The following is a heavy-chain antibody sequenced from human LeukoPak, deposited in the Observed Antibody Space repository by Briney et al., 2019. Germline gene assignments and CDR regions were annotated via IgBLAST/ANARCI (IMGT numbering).Heavy chain of an antibody. CDR1: GLTFSSYS. CDR3: ARGALNIPGEHGAFDY. CDR2: ISTSSSYI. Sequence: GGSLRLSCAASGLTFSSYSMNWVRQAPGKGLEWVSSISTSSSYIHYADSVKGRFTISRDNAKNSLRAEDTAVYYCARGALNIPGEHGAFDYWGQGTLVTVSS. J-gene: IGHJ4*02. D-gene: IGHD1-14*01. V-gene: IGHV3-21*01.